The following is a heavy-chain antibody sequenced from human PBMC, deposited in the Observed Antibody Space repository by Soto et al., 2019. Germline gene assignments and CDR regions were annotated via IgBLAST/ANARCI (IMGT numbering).Heavy chain of an antibody. D-gene: IGHD4-17*01. CDR1: GFTFSNAW. CDR2: IKSKTDGGTT. V-gene: IGHV3-15*01. J-gene: IGHJ4*02. CDR3: TTDLCVTTAVCDY. Sequence: GGSLRLSCAASGFTFSNAWMSWVRQAPGKGLEWVGRIKSKTDGGTTDYAAPVKGRFTISRDDSKNTLYLQMNSLKTEDTAVYYCTTDLCVTTAVCDYWGQGTLVTVSS.